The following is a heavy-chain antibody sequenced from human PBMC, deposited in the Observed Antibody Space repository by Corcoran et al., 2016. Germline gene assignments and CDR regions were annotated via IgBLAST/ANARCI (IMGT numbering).Heavy chain of an antibody. J-gene: IGHJ6*02. V-gene: IGHV3-33*01. CDR3: ARLRYSNLMGGLAA. CDR2: IWNDGNNK. D-gene: IGHD1-26*01. Sequence: QEQLVASGRGVVQPGRSLRLSCAASGFTFSSYGMHWVRQAPGKGLEWVAIIWNDGNNKYHEDSVKGRFTISRDNSKNTLYLQMNSLIVEDTAVYYCARLRYSNLMGGLAAWGQGITVTVSS. CDR1: GFTFSSYG.